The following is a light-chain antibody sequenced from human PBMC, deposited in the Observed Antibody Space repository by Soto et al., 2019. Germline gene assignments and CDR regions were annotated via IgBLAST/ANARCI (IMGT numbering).Light chain of an antibody. V-gene: IGLV2-14*01. CDR2: QVH. J-gene: IGLJ1*01. CDR3: VSFSSGTILV. Sequence: QSAPTQPASVSGTPRQTVTISCPGPRSGIGDSNFISWYHHSPGKAPRLLIYQVHNRPSGVSRRVSRSKAGKTASLTISQLLAVDEADYFCVSFSSGTILVFGSGTKVTV. CDR1: RSGIGDSNF.